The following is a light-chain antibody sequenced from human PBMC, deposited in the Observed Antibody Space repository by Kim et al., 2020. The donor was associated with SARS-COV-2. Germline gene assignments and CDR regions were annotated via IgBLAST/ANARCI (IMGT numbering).Light chain of an antibody. Sequence: QSALTQPPSASGSPGQSVTISCSDVGDSNYVSWYLQHPGKAPKLMIYGVTKRPSGVPDRFSGSKSGNTASLTVSGLQPEDEADYYCASHAGSNVVIFGGGTQLTVL. CDR1: DVGDSNY. CDR2: GVT. CDR3: ASHAGSNVVI. V-gene: IGLV2-8*01. J-gene: IGLJ2*01.